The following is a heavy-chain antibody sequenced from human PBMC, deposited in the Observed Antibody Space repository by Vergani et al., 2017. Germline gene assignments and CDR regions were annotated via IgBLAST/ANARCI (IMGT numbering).Heavy chain of an antibody. Sequence: EVQLLESGGGLVQPGGSLRLSCAASGFTFSNYAMTWVRQAPGKGLEWVSAISGSGGSTYYADSVKGRFTISRDNAKNSLYLQMNSLRAEDTAVYYCAGDGPRDVLMVSKPTSIIDYWGQGTLVTVSS. D-gene: IGHD2-8*01. CDR2: ISGSGGST. V-gene: IGHV3-23*01. CDR3: AGDGPRDVLMVSKPTSIIDY. CDR1: GFTFSNYA. J-gene: IGHJ4*02.